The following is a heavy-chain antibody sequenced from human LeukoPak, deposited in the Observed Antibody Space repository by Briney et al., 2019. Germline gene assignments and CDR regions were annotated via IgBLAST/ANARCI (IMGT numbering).Heavy chain of an antibody. Sequence: PGGSLRLSCAASGFTFSSYSMNWVRQAPGKGLEWVSSISSSSSYIYYADSVKGRFTISRDNAKNSLYLQMNSLRAGDTAVYYCARDPSGYSYGSSYWGQGTLVTVSS. J-gene: IGHJ4*02. CDR3: ARDPSGYSYGSSY. D-gene: IGHD5-18*01. CDR2: ISSSSSYI. V-gene: IGHV3-21*01. CDR1: GFTFSSYS.